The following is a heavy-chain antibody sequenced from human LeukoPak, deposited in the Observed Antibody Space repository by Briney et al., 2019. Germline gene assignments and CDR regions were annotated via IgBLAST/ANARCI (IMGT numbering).Heavy chain of an antibody. CDR3: ARQGTKAYDSSGYYYGY. V-gene: IGHV4-39*01. Sequence: SETLSLTCTVSGGSISSSSYYWGWIRQPPGKGLEWIGSIYYSGSTYYNPSLKSRVTISVDTSKNQLSLKLSSVTAADTAVYYCARQGTKAYDSSGYYYGYWGQGTLVTVSS. CDR1: GGSISSSSYY. J-gene: IGHJ4*02. D-gene: IGHD3-22*01. CDR2: IYYSGST.